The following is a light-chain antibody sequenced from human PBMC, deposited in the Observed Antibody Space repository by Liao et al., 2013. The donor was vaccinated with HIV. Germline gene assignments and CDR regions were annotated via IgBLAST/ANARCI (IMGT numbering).Light chain of an antibody. J-gene: IGLJ1*01. CDR3: QTWDSRTEDYV. V-gene: IGLV3-1*01. Sequence: SYELTQSPSVSVSPGQIVTIACSGDLLGDSSASWYQQKSGQSPVLVIYQDSKWPSGIPERFSGSNSGNTATLTISGTQAMDEADYYCQTWDSRTEDYVFGPGTKVTVL. CDR1: LLGDSS. CDR2: QDS.